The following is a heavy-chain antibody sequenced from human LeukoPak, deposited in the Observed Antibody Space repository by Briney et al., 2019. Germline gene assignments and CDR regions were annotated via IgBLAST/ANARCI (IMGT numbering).Heavy chain of an antibody. Sequence: SETLSLTCAVYGGSFSGYYWSWIRQPPGKGLEWIGEINHSGSTNYNPSLKSRVTISVDTSKNQFSLQLSSVTAADTAVYYCARVLRDGYNYHYYYYMDVWGKGTTVSVSS. D-gene: IGHD5-24*01. CDR1: GGSFSGYY. CDR2: INHSGST. V-gene: IGHV4-34*01. CDR3: ARVLRDGYNYHYYYYMDV. J-gene: IGHJ6*03.